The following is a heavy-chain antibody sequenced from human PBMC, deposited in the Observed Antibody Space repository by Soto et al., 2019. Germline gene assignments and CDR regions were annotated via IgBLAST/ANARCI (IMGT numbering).Heavy chain of an antibody. CDR3: AREYCSSSCYFFGY. V-gene: IGHV3-23*01. CDR2: ITGSGGGT. CDR1: GFTFSNYA. J-gene: IGHJ4*02. D-gene: IGHD2-2*01. Sequence: GGSLRLSCAASGFTFSNYAMTWVRQAPGKGLEWVSVITGSGGGTYFVDSVKGRFTISRDNSKNTVYLQMNSLRAEDTAVYYCAREYCSSSCYFFGYWGQGTLVTVS.